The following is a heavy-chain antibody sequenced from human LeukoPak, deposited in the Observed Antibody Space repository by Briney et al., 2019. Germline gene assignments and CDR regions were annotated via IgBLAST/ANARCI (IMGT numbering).Heavy chain of an antibody. CDR3: ARDGWFGELFPYYFDY. Sequence: ASVKVSCKASGYTFTSYGISWVRQAPGQGLEWMGWISAYNGNTNYAQKLQGRVTMTTDTSTSTAYMELRGLRSDDTAVYYCARDGWFGELFPYYFDYWGQGTLVTVSS. CDR1: GYTFTSYG. CDR2: ISAYNGNT. V-gene: IGHV1-18*01. D-gene: IGHD3-10*01. J-gene: IGHJ4*02.